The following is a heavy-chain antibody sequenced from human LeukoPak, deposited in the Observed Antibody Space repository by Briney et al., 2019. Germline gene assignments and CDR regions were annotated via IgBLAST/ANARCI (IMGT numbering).Heavy chain of an antibody. CDR2: INPNTGGT. Sequence: ASVKVSCKASGYVFNYYFVHWLRQAPGQGPEWLGWINPNTGGTNYAQKFQGRVTMTTDTSITTAYMELTRLTSDDTAIYHCAREDFPHNWFDPWGQGSLVTVSS. J-gene: IGHJ5*02. V-gene: IGHV1-2*02. CDR3: AREDFPHNWFDP. CDR1: GYVFNYYF. D-gene: IGHD3-3*01.